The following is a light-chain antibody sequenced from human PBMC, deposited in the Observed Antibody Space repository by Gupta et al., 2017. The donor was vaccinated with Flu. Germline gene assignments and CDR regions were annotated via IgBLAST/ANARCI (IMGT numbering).Light chain of an antibody. J-gene: IGKJ1*01. V-gene: IGKV1D-8*01. CDR2: DAS. CDR1: QDISCH. Sequence: PSLLSASTGERVTVSCRTSQDISCHLAWYQQKPGKAPELLIFDASTLQSGVPSRFSGGGSGTEFTLTISGLQSEDFATYHCQQYHAFPWTFGQGTKVEIK. CDR3: QQYHAFPWT.